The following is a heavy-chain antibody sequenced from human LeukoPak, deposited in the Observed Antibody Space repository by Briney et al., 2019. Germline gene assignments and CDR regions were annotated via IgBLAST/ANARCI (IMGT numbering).Heavy chain of an antibody. Sequence: PGGSLRLSCAASGFTFSSYGMSWVRQAPGKGLEWVSSISGRGGSTYYADSVKGRFTISRDNSKNTLYLQMNSLRAEDTAVYYCAKAQGAAGSNWLDTWGQGTLVTVSS. J-gene: IGHJ5*02. D-gene: IGHD6-13*01. CDR3: AKAQGAAGSNWLDT. V-gene: IGHV3-23*01. CDR2: ISGRGGST. CDR1: GFTFSSYG.